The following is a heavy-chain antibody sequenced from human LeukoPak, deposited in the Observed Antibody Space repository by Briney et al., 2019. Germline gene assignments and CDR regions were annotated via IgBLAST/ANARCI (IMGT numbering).Heavy chain of an antibody. J-gene: IGHJ4*02. D-gene: IGHD7-27*01. V-gene: IGHV3-66*01. CDR2: LYSGGNT. Sequence: GGSLRLSCAVPGFTVSSSHMSWVRQAPGKGLEWVSVLYSGGNTFYEDSVKGRFTISRDNSKNTLYLQMNSLRAEDTAVYYCATQNWGSRAFDYWGQGTLVTVSS. CDR3: ATQNWGSRAFDY. CDR1: GFTVSSSH.